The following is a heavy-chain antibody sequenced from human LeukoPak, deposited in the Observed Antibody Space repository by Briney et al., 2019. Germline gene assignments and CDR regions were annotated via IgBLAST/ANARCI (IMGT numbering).Heavy chain of an antibody. D-gene: IGHD6-13*01. CDR1: GFTFSSYR. V-gene: IGHV3-48*01. CDR3: ARGPRGAAAGTDFLH. CDR2: ISSSYSTI. Sequence: QPGGSLRLSCAASGFTFSSYRMTWVRQAPGKGLEWVSYISSSYSTIYYADSVKGRFTISRDNAKNSLYLQMNSLRAEDTAVYYCARGPRGAAAGTDFLHWGQGTLVTVSS. J-gene: IGHJ1*01.